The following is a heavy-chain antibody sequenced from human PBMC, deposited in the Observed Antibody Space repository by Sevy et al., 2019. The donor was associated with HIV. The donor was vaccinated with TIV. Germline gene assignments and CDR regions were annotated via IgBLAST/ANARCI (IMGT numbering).Heavy chain of an antibody. CDR2: ISHDGNYK. CDR1: GFTFSNYD. J-gene: IGHJ4*02. Sequence: GGSLRLSCAASGFTFSNYDMHWVRQAPGKGLEWVAVISHDGNYKNYADSVKVRFTISRDAFKNTLYLQMSRLIPEDTAVYFCARLFSCGGDCYYLDYWGQGALVTVSS. V-gene: IGHV3-30-3*01. CDR3: ARLFSCGGDCYYLDY. D-gene: IGHD2-21*02.